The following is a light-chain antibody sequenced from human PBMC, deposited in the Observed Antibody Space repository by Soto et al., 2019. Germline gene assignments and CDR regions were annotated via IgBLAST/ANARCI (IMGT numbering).Light chain of an antibody. CDR2: AAS. CDR1: QSIISY. J-gene: IGKJ5*01. Sequence: DIQMTQSPSSLSASVGYRFTVTCRASQSIISYLNWYQQKPGKAPKLLIYAASSLQSGVPSRFSGSGSGTDFTLTISSLQPEDFATYYCQQSYSTPITFGQGNDWR. CDR3: QQSYSTPIT. V-gene: IGKV1-39*01.